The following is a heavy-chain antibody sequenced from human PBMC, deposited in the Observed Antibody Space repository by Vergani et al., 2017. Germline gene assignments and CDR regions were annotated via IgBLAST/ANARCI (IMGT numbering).Heavy chain of an antibody. D-gene: IGHD3-3*01. CDR1: VFTFSSDW. J-gene: IGHJ2*01. CDR3: VSDFWSGYSEATNWYFDL. V-gene: IGHV3-7*03. Sequence: EVQLVESGGGLVQPGGSLRLSCAASVFTFSSDWMSWVRQAPGKGLEWVANIKQDGSEKYYVDSVKGQFTISREKAKNSLYLQMNSLRAEDTSVYYCVSDFWSGYSEATNWYFDLWGRGTLVTVSS. CDR2: IKQDGSEK.